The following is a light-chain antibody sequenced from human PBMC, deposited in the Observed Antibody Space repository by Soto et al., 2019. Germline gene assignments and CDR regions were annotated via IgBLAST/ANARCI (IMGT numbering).Light chain of an antibody. CDR2: DVT. J-gene: IGLJ3*02. CDR3: SSSTHSNTVV. CDR1: SGDIGAYDH. Sequence: QSALTQPAPVSGSPGQSVILSCSGTSGDIGAYDHVAWFQQHPGEVPKLLLRDVTNRPSGVSGRFSGSKSGNTAYLTISGLRPEDEADYYCSSSTHSNTVVFGGGTKLTVL. V-gene: IGLV2-14*03.